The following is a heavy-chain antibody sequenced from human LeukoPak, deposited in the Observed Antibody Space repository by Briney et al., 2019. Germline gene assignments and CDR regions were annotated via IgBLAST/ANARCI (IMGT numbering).Heavy chain of an antibody. D-gene: IGHD3-10*01. J-gene: IGHJ4*02. V-gene: IGHV1-69*05. CDR1: GSTFSNYA. CDR2: IIPIFGTA. Sequence: ASVKVSCKASGSTFSNYAISWVRQAPGQGLEWMGGIIPIFGTANYAQKFQGRVTITTDESTSTAYMELSSLRSEDTAVYYCARASTKGGSGSYSVDYWGQGTLVTVSS. CDR3: ARASTKGGSGSYSVDY.